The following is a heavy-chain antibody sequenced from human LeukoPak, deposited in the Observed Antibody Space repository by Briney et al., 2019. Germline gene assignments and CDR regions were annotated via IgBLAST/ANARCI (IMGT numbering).Heavy chain of an antibody. D-gene: IGHD5-12*01. V-gene: IGHV3-48*04. CDR1: GFTFNSYS. Sequence: GGSLRLSCAASGFTFNSYSMNWVRQAPGKGLEWVSYISSSSSTIYYADSVKGRFTISRDNAKNSLYLQMNSLRAEDTAVYYCARGGYGDRWGQGTLVTVSS. CDR3: ARGGYGDR. J-gene: IGHJ4*02. CDR2: ISSSSSTI.